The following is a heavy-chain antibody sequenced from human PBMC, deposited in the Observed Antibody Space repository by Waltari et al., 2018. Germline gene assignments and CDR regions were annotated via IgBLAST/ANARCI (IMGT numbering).Heavy chain of an antibody. Sequence: EVQLAESGGGLVQPGGSLRLSCAVSGFTFSDYYMDWVRQAPGKVLEWVACSRNKANSYTTEYAASVKGRFTISRDDSKNSLNLQMNSLETDDTAVYYCTTEVGGGQGTLVTVSS. CDR1: GFTFSDYY. CDR2: SRNKANSYTT. V-gene: IGHV3-72*01. J-gene: IGHJ4*02. CDR3: TTEVG. D-gene: IGHD1-26*01.